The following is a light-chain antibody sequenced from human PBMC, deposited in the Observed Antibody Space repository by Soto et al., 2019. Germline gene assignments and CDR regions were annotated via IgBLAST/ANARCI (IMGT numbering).Light chain of an antibody. Sequence: IVMTQSPLSLPVTPGAPASISCRSSQSLLHSNGYSYLDWYLQKPGQSPQLLLYLGSNRAPGVPERVSGSGSGTDFTLKISRVEAEDVGVYYCMKALQTPLTFGGGTKVQIK. J-gene: IGKJ4*01. CDR2: LGS. V-gene: IGKV2-28*01. CDR1: QSLLHSNGYSY. CDR3: MKALQTPLT.